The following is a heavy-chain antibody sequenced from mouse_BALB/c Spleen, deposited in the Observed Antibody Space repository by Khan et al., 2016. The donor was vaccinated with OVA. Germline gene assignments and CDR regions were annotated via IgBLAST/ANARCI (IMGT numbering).Heavy chain of an antibody. J-gene: IGHJ3*01. Sequence: QVQLKQPGAELVRPGVSVKISCKGSGYTFTDFTMHWVKQSHAMSLEWIGVISTYYGDANYNQKFKDKATMTVDKSSNTAYMDLARLTSEDSAIYYWARGGGGDRFLYWGQGTLVTVSA. V-gene: IGHV1S137*01. CDR2: ISTYYGDA. CDR1: GYTFTDFT. D-gene: IGHD1-1*02. CDR3: ARGGGGDRFLY.